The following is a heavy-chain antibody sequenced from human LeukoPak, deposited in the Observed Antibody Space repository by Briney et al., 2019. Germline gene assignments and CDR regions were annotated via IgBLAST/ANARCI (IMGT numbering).Heavy chain of an antibody. CDR1: GGTFSCYA. Sequence: SVKVSCKASGGTFSCYAISWVRQAPGQGLEWMGRIIPIFGTANYAQKFQGRVTITTDESTSTAYMELSSLRSEDTAVYYCAGEESPFYQSSSGGSCYSNYYYYMDVWGKGITVTVSS. V-gene: IGHV1-69*05. CDR2: IIPIFGTA. J-gene: IGHJ6*03. CDR3: AGEESPFYQSSSGGSCYSNYYYYMDV. D-gene: IGHD2-15*01.